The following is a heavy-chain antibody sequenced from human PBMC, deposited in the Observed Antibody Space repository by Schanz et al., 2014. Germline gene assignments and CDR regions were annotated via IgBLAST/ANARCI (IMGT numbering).Heavy chain of an antibody. CDR1: GFTFSNYV. V-gene: IGHV3-23*01. CDR3: AKIERNED. CDR2: IGTSGGT. Sequence: EVQLLESGGGLVQPGGSLRLSCAASGFTFSNYVMSWVRQAPGKGLEWVSTIGTSGGTNYAESVKGRFTISRDNSKNTLYLQMNSLRAEDTAVYFCAKIERNEDWGQGTLVTVYS. D-gene: IGHD1-1*01. J-gene: IGHJ4*02.